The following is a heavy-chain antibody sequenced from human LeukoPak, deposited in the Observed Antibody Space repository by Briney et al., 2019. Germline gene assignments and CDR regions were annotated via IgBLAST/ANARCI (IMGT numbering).Heavy chain of an antibody. CDR1: GFTFSGSA. V-gene: IGHV3-73*01. Sequence: TGGSLRLSCAASGFTFSGSAMHWVRQAPGKGLEWVGRIRSKASSYATGYAVSVEGRFTISRDDSKNTAYLQMNSLKTEDTAVYYCTRHGLGQQVGIDYWGQGTLVTVSS. D-gene: IGHD6-13*01. CDR2: IRSKASSYAT. CDR3: TRHGLGQQVGIDY. J-gene: IGHJ4*02.